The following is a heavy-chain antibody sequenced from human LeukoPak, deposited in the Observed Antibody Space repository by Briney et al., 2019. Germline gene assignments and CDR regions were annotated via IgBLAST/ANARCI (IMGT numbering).Heavy chain of an antibody. Sequence: SETLSLTCAVYGGSFSGYYWSWIRQPPGKGLEWIGYIYYSGSTNYNPSLKSRVTISVDTSKNQFSLKLSSVTAADTAVYYCARSHSSPMVRGVVDYWGQGTLVTVSS. CDR2: IYYSGST. CDR3: ARSHSSPMVRGVVDY. D-gene: IGHD3-10*01. CDR1: GGSFSGYY. V-gene: IGHV4-59*01. J-gene: IGHJ4*02.